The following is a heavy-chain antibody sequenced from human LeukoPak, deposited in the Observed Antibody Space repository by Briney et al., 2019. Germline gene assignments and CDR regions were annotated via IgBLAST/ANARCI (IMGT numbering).Heavy chain of an antibody. J-gene: IGHJ4*02. Sequence: GGSLRLSCAASGFTFSSYAMSWVRQAPGRGLEWVSAVSGSGGSTYYADSVKGRFTISRDNSKNTLYLQMNSLRAEDTAVYYCAKWDCSGGSCYSKSLFDYWGQGTLVTVSS. V-gene: IGHV3-23*01. D-gene: IGHD2-15*01. CDR3: AKWDCSGGSCYSKSLFDY. CDR2: VSGSGGST. CDR1: GFTFSSYA.